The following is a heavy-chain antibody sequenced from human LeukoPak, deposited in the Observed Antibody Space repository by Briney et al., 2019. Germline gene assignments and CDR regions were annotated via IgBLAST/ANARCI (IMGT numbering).Heavy chain of an antibody. CDR2: INPSGGST. CDR1: GYTFTSYY. J-gene: IGHJ5*02. D-gene: IGHD2-2*01. Sequence: VSVKVSCKASGYTFTSYYMHWVRQAPGQGLEWMGIINPSGGSTSYAQKFQGRVTMTRDTSTSTVYMELSSLRSEDTAVYYCARDGSYCSSTSCYRSLDPWGQGTLVTVSS. CDR3: ARDGSYCSSTSCYRSLDP. V-gene: IGHV1-46*01.